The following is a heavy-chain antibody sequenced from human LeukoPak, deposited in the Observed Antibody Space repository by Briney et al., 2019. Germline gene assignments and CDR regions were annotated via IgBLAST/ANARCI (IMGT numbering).Heavy chain of an antibody. Sequence: ASVKVSCKASGYTFTSYDINWVRQATGQGLEWMGWMNPNSGNTGYAQKFQGRVTMTKNTSITTAYMELSRLRSEDTAVYYCARALSWTGNSYYYMDVWGKGTTVTVSS. CDR2: MNPNSGNT. J-gene: IGHJ6*03. CDR3: ARALSWTGNSYYYMDV. D-gene: IGHD3/OR15-3a*01. V-gene: IGHV1-8*01. CDR1: GYTFTSYD.